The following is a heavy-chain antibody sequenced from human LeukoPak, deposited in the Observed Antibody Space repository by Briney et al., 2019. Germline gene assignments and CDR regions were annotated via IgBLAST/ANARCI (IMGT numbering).Heavy chain of an antibody. CDR3: AKDAGSYELYYYYYGMDV. CDR2: ISGDGGST. J-gene: IGHJ6*02. D-gene: IGHD5-12*01. Sequence: PGGSLRLSCAASGFTFDDYAMHWVRQAPGKGLEWVSLISGDGGSTYYADSVKGRFTISRDNSKNSLYLQMNSLRTEDTALYYCAKDAGSYELYYYYYGMDVWGQGTTVTVSS. CDR1: GFTFDDYA. V-gene: IGHV3-43*02.